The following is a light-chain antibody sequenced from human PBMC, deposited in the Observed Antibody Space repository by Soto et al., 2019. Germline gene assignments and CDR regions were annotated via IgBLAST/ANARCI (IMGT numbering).Light chain of an antibody. CDR1: QTVTNH. CDR3: QQRGKWPST. J-gene: IGKJ2*02. CDR2: DAS. Sequence: EIVLTQSPATLSLSPGGRATLSCRASQTVTNHLAWYQQKAGQAPRLLIFDASTRASGIPPRFSGSGSGTDFTLTITRVDPDDFAVYYCQQRGKWPSTFGPGTKVEMK. V-gene: IGKV3-11*01.